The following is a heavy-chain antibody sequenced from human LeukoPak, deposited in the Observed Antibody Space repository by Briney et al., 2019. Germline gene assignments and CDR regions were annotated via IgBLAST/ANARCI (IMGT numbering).Heavy chain of an antibody. CDR1: GGSISSYY. CDR3: ARHQGGSYYYDAFDL. D-gene: IGHD1-26*01. V-gene: IGHV4-59*08. Sequence: KASETPSLTCNVSGGSISSYYWSWIRQPPGKGLEWIGYISYSGSTNYNPSLKSRVTISVDTSKNQFSLNLNSVTAADTAVYYCARHQGGSYYYDAFDLWGQGTMVTVSS. CDR2: ISYSGST. J-gene: IGHJ3*01.